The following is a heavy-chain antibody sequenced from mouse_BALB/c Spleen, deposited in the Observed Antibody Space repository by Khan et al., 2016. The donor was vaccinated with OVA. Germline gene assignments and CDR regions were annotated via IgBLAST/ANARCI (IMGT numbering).Heavy chain of an antibody. CDR3: ARETAYYGDYEAMYY. V-gene: IGHV2-9*02. CDR2: IWAGGST. Sequence: VQLQESGPGLVAPSQSLSITCSVPGFSLITYGVHWVRQSPGKGLEWLGIIWAGGSTNYNSALMSRLSISKDNSKSQVFLKMNSLQTDDTAMYYCARETAYYGDYEAMYYWGQGTSVTVSS. CDR1: GFSLITYG. D-gene: IGHD2-13*01. J-gene: IGHJ4*01.